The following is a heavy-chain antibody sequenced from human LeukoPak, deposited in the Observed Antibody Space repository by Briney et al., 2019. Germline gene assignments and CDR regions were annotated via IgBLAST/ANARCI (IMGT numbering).Heavy chain of an antibody. D-gene: IGHD4-11*01. V-gene: IGHV4-4*09. J-gene: IGHJ6*03. CDR1: GVSISSYY. CDR3: TRGHYGNYRRYYYYMDV. Sequence: SETLSLTCTASGVSISSYYWSWIRQPPGKGLEWIAYIYTSEITNYNPSLKSRVTMSVDTTKNQFSLKLRSVTAANTAVYYCTRGHYGNYRRYYYYMDVWGKGTTVTVSS. CDR2: IYTSEIT.